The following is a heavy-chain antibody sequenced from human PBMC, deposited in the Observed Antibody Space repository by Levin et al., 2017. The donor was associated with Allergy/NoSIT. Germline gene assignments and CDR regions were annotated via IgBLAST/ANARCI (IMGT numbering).Heavy chain of an antibody. CDR3: AKLKVMMPEVLQPDVFDV. J-gene: IGHJ3*01. CDR1: GFAFKSYA. CDR2: ISGRGNSP. V-gene: IGHV3-23*01. D-gene: IGHD2-2*01. Sequence: QSGGSLRLSCAASGFAFKSYAMTWVRQAPGKGLEWVSAISGRGNSPYYAASVQGRFIISRDNSMNILYLQMSSLTAGDTATYYCAKLKVMMPEVLQPDVFDVWGQGTKVIVSS.